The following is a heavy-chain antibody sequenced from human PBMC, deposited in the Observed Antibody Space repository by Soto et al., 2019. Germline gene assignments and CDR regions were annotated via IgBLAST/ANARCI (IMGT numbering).Heavy chain of an antibody. D-gene: IGHD2-21*02. J-gene: IGHJ4*02. CDR2: INAGNGNT. V-gene: IGHV1-3*05. Sequence: QVKLVQSGAEEKKPGASVKVSCKASGYTFTSYAMHWVRQAPGQRLEWMGWINAGNGNTKYSQKFQGRVTITRDTSASPAYMELRSLRSEDTAVYYCARSIVVVTALDYWGQGTLVTVSS. CDR1: GYTFTSYA. CDR3: ARSIVVVTALDY.